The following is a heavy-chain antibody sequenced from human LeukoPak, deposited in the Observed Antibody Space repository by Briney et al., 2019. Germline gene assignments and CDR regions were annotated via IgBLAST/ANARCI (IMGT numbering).Heavy chain of an antibody. V-gene: IGHV3-30-3*01. Sequence: GGSLRLSCAASGFTFSSYAMHWVRQAPGKGLEWVAVISYDGSNKYYADSVKGRFTISRDNSKNTLYLQMNSLRAEDTAVYYCAKDSLNQRFGAFDIWGQGTMVTVSS. J-gene: IGHJ3*02. CDR3: AKDSLNQRFGAFDI. D-gene: IGHD2-2*01. CDR2: ISYDGSNK. CDR1: GFTFSSYA.